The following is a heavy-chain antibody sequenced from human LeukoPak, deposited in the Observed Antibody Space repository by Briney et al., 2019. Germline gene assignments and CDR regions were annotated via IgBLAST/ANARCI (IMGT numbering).Heavy chain of an antibody. D-gene: IGHD3-10*01. CDR2: IIPIFGTA. V-gene: IGHV1-69*13. CDR1: GGTFSSYA. J-gene: IGHJ6*02. Sequence: SVKVSCKASGGTFSSYAISWVRQAPGQGLEWMGGIIPIFGTANYAQKFQGRVTITADESTSTAYMELSSLRSEDTAVYYCAKKYSPMVRGALDVWGQGTTVTVSS. CDR3: AKKYSPMVRGALDV.